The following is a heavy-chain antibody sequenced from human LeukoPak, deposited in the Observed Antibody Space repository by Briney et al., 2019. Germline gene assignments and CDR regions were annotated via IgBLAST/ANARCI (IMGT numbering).Heavy chain of an antibody. D-gene: IGHD6-19*01. CDR1: GDSVSSNSAA. Sequence: SQTLSLTCAISGDSVSSNSAAWNWIRQSPSRGLEWLGKTYYRSKCNNDYAVSVKSRITINPDTSKNQFSLQLNSVTPEDTAVYYCARGSSGWRIPPRYYYGMDVWGQGTTVTVSS. CDR3: ARGSSGWRIPPRYYYGMDV. J-gene: IGHJ6*02. V-gene: IGHV6-1*01. CDR2: TYYRSKCNN.